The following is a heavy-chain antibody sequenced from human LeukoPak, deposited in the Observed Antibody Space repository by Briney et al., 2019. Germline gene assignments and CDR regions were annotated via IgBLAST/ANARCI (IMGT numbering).Heavy chain of an antibody. CDR1: GHSLSSYA. CDR3: ASVYFDF. J-gene: IGHJ4*02. V-gene: IGHV1-18*01. CDR2: ISANNGNT. Sequence: GASVKVSCKASGHSLSSYAISWVRQAPGQGLEWRGWISANNGNTNYAQKLQGRVTMTTDTSTNTAYMELRSLRSDDTAVYYCASVYFDFWGQGTLVTVSS.